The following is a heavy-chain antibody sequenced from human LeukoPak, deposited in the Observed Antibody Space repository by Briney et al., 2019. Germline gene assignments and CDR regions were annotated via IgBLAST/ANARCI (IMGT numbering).Heavy chain of an antibody. D-gene: IGHD6-25*01. Sequence: GGSLRLSCAASGFSFSSAWMNWVRQAPGQGLEWVSSITSTNHIYYADSVKGRFTISRDNAKNSLYLQMNSLRAEDTAVYYCASPLHSSGFNNWFDPRGQGTLVTVSS. CDR3: ASPLHSSGFNNWFDP. J-gene: IGHJ5*02. CDR1: GFSFSSAW. V-gene: IGHV3-21*01. CDR2: ITSTNHI.